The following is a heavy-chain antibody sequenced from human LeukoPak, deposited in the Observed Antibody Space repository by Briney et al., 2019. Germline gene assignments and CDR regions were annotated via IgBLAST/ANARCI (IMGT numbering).Heavy chain of an antibody. CDR1: GFTVSSNY. J-gene: IGHJ5*02. V-gene: IGHV3-66*01. Sequence: GGSLRLSCAASGFTVSSNYMSWVRQAPGKGLEWVSVIYSGGSTYYADSVKGRFTISRDNSKNTLYLQMNSLRAEDTAVYYCAREGDSTYNWFDPWGQGALVTVSS. CDR2: IYSGGST. CDR3: AREGDSTYNWFDP. D-gene: IGHD2-2*01.